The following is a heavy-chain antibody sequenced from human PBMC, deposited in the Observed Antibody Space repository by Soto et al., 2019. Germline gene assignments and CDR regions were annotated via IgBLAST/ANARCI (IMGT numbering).Heavy chain of an antibody. J-gene: IGHJ6*02. CDR3: ASPVTTYPYYYYYGMDV. Sequence: QVQLVQSGAEVKKPGSSVKVSCKASGGTFSSYAISWVRQAPGQGLEWMGGIIPIFGTANYAQKFQGRVTITEDESTSTAYMELGSLRSEDTAVYYCASPVTTYPYYYYYGMDVWGQGTTVTVSS. D-gene: IGHD4-17*01. V-gene: IGHV1-69*01. CDR1: GGTFSSYA. CDR2: IIPIFGTA.